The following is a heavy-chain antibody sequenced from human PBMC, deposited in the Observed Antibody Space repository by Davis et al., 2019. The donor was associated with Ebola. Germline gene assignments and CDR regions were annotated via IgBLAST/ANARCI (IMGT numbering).Heavy chain of an antibody. Sequence: GGSLRLSCVVSDLTFRTSWMSWVRQAPGKGLEWVANIKHDGIEKNYVDSVKGRFAISRDNAKNSLYLQMNSLRAEDSAVYYCARDRVVDGFNFEKYYYFGMDVWGQGTTVTVSS. CDR3: ARDRVVDGFNFEKYYYFGMDV. CDR2: IKHDGIEK. D-gene: IGHD5-24*01. V-gene: IGHV3-7*01. J-gene: IGHJ6*02. CDR1: DLTFRTSW.